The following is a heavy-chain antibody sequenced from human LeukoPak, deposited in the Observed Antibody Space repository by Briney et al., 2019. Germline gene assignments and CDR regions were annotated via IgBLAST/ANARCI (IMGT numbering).Heavy chain of an antibody. CDR2: ISYDGSNK. CDR3: ARELGDY. V-gene: IGHV3-30*04. CDR1: GFTFSGYA. Sequence: GRSLRLSCAASGFTFSGYAMHWVRQAPGKGLEWVAVISYDGSNKYYADSVKGRFTISRDNSKNTLYLQMNSLRAEDTAVYYCARELGDYWGQGTLVTVSS. J-gene: IGHJ4*02. D-gene: IGHD3-16*01.